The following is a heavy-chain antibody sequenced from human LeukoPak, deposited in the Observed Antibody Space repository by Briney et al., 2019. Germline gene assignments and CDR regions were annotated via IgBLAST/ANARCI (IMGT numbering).Heavy chain of an antibody. CDR3: ARASSVPGYYYYYMDV. J-gene: IGHJ6*03. V-gene: IGHV1-2*02. Sequence: ASVKVSCKASGYTFNGHYMHWVRQAPGQGLEWMGWINPNSGGTNYAQKFQGRVTMTRDTSISTAYMELSRLRSDDTAVYYCARASSVPGYYYYYMDVWGKGTTVTVSS. D-gene: IGHD6-19*01. CDR1: GYTFNGHY. CDR2: INPNSGGT.